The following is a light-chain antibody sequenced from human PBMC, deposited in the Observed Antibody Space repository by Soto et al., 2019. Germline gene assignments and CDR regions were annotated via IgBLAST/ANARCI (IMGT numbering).Light chain of an antibody. Sequence: QSALTQPPSASGSPGQSVTISCTGTSSDVGGYNYVSWYQQYPGRAPNLMIYEVTKRPSGVPDRFSRSKSGNTASLTVSGLLADEEADYYCSSYSASNNFYFVFGGGTKLTVL. J-gene: IGLJ3*02. V-gene: IGLV2-8*01. CDR2: EVT. CDR3: SSYSASNNFYFV. CDR1: SSDVGGYNY.